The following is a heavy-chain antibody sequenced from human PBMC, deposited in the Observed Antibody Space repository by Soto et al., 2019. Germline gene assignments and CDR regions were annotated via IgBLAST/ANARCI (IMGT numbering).Heavy chain of an antibody. J-gene: IGHJ5*02. V-gene: IGHV1-3*01. D-gene: IGHD3-10*01. CDR2: INPENGNT. CDR3: ARAATVSWQNWFDP. CDR1: GYAFSGFA. Sequence: QVQLVQSGAAVKKPGASVKISCKASGYAFSGFALHWVRQVPGQRLEWMGWINPENGNTKDSQSLQGRVSLTRDTSATTVLRELGSLTSKDKATDYCARAATVSWQNWFDPWGQGTLVTVSA.